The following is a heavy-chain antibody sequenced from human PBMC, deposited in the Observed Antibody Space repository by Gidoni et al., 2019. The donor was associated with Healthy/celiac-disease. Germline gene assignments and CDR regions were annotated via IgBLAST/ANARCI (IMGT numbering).Heavy chain of an antibody. CDR2: IIPIFGTA. J-gene: IGHJ4*02. V-gene: IGHV1-69*01. Sequence: WMGGIIPIFGTANYAQKFQGRVTITADESTSTAYMELSSLRSEDTAVYYCARKDYYYDSSGYYTYYFDYWGQGTLVTVSS. CDR3: ARKDYYYDSSGYYTYYFDY. D-gene: IGHD3-22*01.